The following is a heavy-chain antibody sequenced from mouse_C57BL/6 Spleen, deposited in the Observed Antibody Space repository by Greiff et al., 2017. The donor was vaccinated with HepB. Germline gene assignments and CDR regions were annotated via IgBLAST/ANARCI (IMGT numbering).Heavy chain of an antibody. J-gene: IGHJ1*03. V-gene: IGHV1-62-2*01. CDR2: FYPGSGSI. CDR3: ARHEARDYSKHGWYFDV. CDR1: GYTFTEYT. D-gene: IGHD2-5*01. Sequence: QVQLQQSGAELVKPGASVKLSCKASGYTFTEYTIHWVKQRSGQGLEWIGWFYPGSGSIKYNEKFKDKATLTADKSSSTVYMELSRLTSEDSAVYFCARHEARDYSKHGWYFDVWGTGTTVTVSS.